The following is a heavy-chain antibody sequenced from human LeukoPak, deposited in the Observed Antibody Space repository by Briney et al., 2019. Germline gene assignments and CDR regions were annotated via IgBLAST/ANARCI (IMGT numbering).Heavy chain of an antibody. J-gene: IGHJ4*02. Sequence: GGSLRLSCTASGFTFGDYAMSWVRQAPGKGLEWVGFIRSKAYGGTTEYAASVKGRFTISRDDSKSIAYLQMNSLKTEDTAVYYCTRDKGSSWYWEGGYWGQGTLVTVSS. CDR1: GFTFGDYA. CDR3: TRDKGSSWYWEGGY. CDR2: IRSKAYGGTT. D-gene: IGHD6-13*01. V-gene: IGHV3-49*04.